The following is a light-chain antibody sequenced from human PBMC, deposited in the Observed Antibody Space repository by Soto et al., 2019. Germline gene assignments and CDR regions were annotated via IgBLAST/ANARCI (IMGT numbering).Light chain of an antibody. J-gene: IGKJ4*01. Sequence: DIHLTQSPSFLSASVGDRVTITCRPSQAVPNNMAWYQQKQGKXPKLLIYEESTLHSGVPSRFSDRKSGTQLTITIDSLQPEDGETYYCQQVKTYPRTFGGGTKVDIK. CDR3: QQVKTYPRT. CDR2: EES. V-gene: IGKV1-9*01. CDR1: QAVPNN.